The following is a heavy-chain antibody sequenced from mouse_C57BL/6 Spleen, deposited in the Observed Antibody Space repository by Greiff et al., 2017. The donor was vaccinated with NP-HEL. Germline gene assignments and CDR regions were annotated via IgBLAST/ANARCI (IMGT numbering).Heavy chain of an antibody. CDR1: GYAFSSYW. CDR2: IYPGDGDT. D-gene: IGHD1-1*01. J-gene: IGHJ2*01. Sequence: QVHVKQSGAELVKPGASVKISCKASGYAFSSYWMNWVKQRPGKGLEWIGQIYPGDGDTNYNGKFKGKATLTADKSSSTAYMQLSSLTSEDSAVYFCARWGVLGFDYWGQGTTLTVSS. CDR3: ARWGVLGFDY. V-gene: IGHV1-80*01.